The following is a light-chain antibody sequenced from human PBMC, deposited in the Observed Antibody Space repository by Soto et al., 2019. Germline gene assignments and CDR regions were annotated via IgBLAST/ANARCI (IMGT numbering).Light chain of an antibody. V-gene: IGKV4-1*01. CDR2: WAS. J-gene: IGKJ1*01. CDR3: QQYYRPWT. CDR1: QSVLYSSNNKKY. Sequence: DIVMTQSPDSLAVSLGERATINCKSSQSVLYSSNNKKYLAWYQQKPGQPPKLLIYWASTRESGVPDRFSGSGSGTDFTLTIRSLQAEDVAVYYCQQYYRPWTFGQGTKVEIK.